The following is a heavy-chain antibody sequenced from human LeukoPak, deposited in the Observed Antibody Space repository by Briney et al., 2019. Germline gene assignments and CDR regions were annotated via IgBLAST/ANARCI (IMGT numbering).Heavy chain of an antibody. V-gene: IGHV1-46*01. CDR1: GYTFTSYY. J-gene: IGHJ5*02. CDR3: ARDCSSTSCYELRENWFDP. CDR2: INPSGGST. D-gene: IGHD2-2*01. Sequence: ASVKVSCKASGYTFTSYYMHWVRQAPGQGLEWMGIINPSGGSTSYAQKFQGRVTITADESTSTAYMELSSLRSEDTAVYYCARDCSSTSCYELRENWFDPWGQGTLVTVSS.